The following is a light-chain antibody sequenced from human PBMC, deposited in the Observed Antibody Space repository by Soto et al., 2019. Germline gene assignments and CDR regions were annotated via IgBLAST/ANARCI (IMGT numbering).Light chain of an antibody. CDR3: QQYNNWPRT. J-gene: IGKJ1*01. CDR2: GAT. V-gene: IGKV1-33*01. CDR1: QSISSS. Sequence: DIQMTQSPSSLSASVGDRVTITCRASQSISSSLNWCQQKRVKAPKRLMHGATTRATGIPARFGGSGSGTEFTLTISSLHSEYFAFYYCQQYNNWPRTFGQGTKVDIK.